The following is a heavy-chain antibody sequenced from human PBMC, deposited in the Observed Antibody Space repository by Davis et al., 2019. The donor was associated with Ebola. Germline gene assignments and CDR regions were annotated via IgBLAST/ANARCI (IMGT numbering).Heavy chain of an antibody. CDR3: ASMTTSFDY. CDR1: GGSISSYY. CDR2: IYYSGST. D-gene: IGHD4-17*01. V-gene: IGHV4-59*12. J-gene: IGHJ4*02. Sequence: MPSETLSLTCTVSGGSISSYYWRWIRQPPGKGLEWIGYIYYSGSTNYNPSLKSRVTISVDTSTNQFSLKLSSVTAADTAVYYCASMTTSFDYWGQGTLVTVSS.